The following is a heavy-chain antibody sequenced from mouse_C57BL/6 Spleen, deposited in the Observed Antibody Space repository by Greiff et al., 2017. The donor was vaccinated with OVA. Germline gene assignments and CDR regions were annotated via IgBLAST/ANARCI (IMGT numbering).Heavy chain of an antibody. D-gene: IGHD2-5*01. CDR1: GFTFSSYA. CDR3: ARDQGYYSNDDAMDD. J-gene: IGHJ4*01. CDR2: ISDGGSYT. Sequence: EVQRVESGGGLVKPGGSLKLSCAASGFTFSSYAMSWVRQTPEKRLEWVATISDGGSYTYYPDNVKGRFTISRDNAKNNLYLQMSHLKSEDTAMYYCARDQGYYSNDDAMDDWGQGTSVTVSS. V-gene: IGHV5-4*01.